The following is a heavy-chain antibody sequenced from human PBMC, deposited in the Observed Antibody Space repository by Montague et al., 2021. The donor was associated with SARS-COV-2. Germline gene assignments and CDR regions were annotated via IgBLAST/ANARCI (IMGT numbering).Heavy chain of an antibody. CDR2: IKKDGTEK. CDR1: GFTFSYYW. CDR3: ARADDCFDY. Sequence: SLRLSCAASGFTFSYYWMTWIRQAPGKGLEWVATIKKDGTEKYYLASVKGRFTVSRENAKSSLFLQMSNVRVDDTAVYYCARADDCFDYWGRGTLVTVSS. V-gene: IGHV3-7*01. J-gene: IGHJ4*02.